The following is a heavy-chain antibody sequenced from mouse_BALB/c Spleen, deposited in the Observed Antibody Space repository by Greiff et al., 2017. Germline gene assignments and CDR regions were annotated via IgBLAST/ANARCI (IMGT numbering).Heavy chain of an antibody. CDR2: IDPANGNT. CDR1: GFNIKDTY. D-gene: IGHD2-14*01. V-gene: IGHV14-3*02. J-gene: IGHJ2*01. CDR3: AGGYDGYYFDY. Sequence: EVQLQQSGAELVKPGASVKLSCTASGFNIKDTYMHWVKQRPEQGLEWIGRIDPANGNTKYDPKFQGKATITADTSSNTAYLQLSSLTSEDTAVYYCAGGYDGYYFDYWGQGTTLTVSS.